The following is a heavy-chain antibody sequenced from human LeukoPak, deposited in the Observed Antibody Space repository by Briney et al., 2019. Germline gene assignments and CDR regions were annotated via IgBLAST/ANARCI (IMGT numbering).Heavy chain of an antibody. D-gene: IGHD3-3*01. Sequence: GGSLRLSCAASGFTFSSYAMSWVRQAPGKGLEWVSAISGSGGSTYYADPVKGRFTISRDNSKNTLYLQMNSLRAEDTAVYYCAKDHRNYDFWSGYYSFDYWGQGTLVTVSS. CDR2: ISGSGGST. J-gene: IGHJ4*02. CDR3: AKDHRNYDFWSGYYSFDY. CDR1: GFTFSSYA. V-gene: IGHV3-23*01.